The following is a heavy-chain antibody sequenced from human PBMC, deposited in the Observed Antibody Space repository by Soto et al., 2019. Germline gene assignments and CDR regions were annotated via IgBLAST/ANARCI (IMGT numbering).Heavy chain of an antibody. CDR3: AKAVYTLPSEY. CDR2: ISGSGETL. Sequence: GGSLRLSCAASGFSFSTYAMNWVRQAPGKGLQWVSGISGSGETLYYADFVKGRFTISRDNSKNTVYLHMNSLRVEDSAVYYCAKAVYTLPSEYWGEGTLVTVS. J-gene: IGHJ4*02. CDR1: GFSFSTYA. V-gene: IGHV3-23*01. D-gene: IGHD3-16*01.